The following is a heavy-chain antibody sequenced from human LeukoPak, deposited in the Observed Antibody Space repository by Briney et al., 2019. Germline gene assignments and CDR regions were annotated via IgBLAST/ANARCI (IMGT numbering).Heavy chain of an antibody. CDR2: ISAYNGNT. V-gene: IGHV1-18*01. Sequence: GASVKVSCTASGYTFTSYGISWVRQAPGHGLEWMGWISAYNGNTNYAQKLQGRVTMTTDTSTSTAYMELRSLRSDDTAVYYCARDTAYIAAAGTSPYFDYWGQGTLVTVSS. D-gene: IGHD6-13*01. CDR3: ARDTAYIAAAGTSPYFDY. CDR1: GYTFTSYG. J-gene: IGHJ4*02.